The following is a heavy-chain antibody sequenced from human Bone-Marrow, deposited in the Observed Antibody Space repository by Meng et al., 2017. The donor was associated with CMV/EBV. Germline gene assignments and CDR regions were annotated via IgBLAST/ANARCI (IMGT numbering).Heavy chain of an antibody. CDR2: ISYDGSNK. V-gene: IGHV3-30*04. J-gene: IGHJ4*02. D-gene: IGHD3-9*01. Sequence: GESLKISCAASGFTFSSYAMHWVRQAPGKGLEWVAVISYDGSNKYYADSVKGRFTISRDNSKNTLDLQMNSLRAEDTAVYYCARNSGYFDWLLRDPLGYWGQGTLVTVSS. CDR1: GFTFSSYA. CDR3: ARNSGYFDWLLRDPLGY.